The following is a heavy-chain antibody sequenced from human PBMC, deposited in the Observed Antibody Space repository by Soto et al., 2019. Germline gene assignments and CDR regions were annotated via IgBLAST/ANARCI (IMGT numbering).Heavy chain of an antibody. CDR1: GFAFSSYA. D-gene: IGHD2-21*01. CDR2: ISPQGGST. V-gene: IGHV3-64D*06. J-gene: IGHJ4*02. CDR3: VNMMIARGAFDF. Sequence: GGSLRLSCSASGFAFSSYAMHWVRQTPGTGLEYVSAISPQGGSTYYADSVKGRFTISRDDSKNTVYLQMSSLRPDDTAVYYCVNMMIARGAFDFWGQGTLVTVSA.